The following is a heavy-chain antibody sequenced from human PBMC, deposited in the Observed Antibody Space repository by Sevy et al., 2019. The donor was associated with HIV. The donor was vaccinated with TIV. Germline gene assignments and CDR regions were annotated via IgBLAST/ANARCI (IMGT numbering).Heavy chain of an antibody. J-gene: IGHJ5*02. V-gene: IGHV4-39*01. CDR1: GGSISSSSYY. CDR3: ARASYHDFWSAFDRCFDP. CDR2: MYFSGST. D-gene: IGHD3-3*01. Sequence: SETLSLTCTVSGGSISSSSYYWGWIRQPPGKGLEWIGSMYFSGSTYYYPSLKSRVTMSVDTSKNQFSLTLSSVTAAETAVYYCARASYHDFWSAFDRCFDPWGQGTLVTVSS.